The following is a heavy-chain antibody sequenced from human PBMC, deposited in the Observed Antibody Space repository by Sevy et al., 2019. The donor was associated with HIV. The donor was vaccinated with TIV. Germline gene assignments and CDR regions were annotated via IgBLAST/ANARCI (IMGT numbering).Heavy chain of an antibody. CDR2: IWYDESNK. D-gene: IGHD5-12*01. CDR1: GFTFSSNA. V-gene: IGHV3-33*01. J-gene: IGHJ6*02. Sequence: GGSLRLSCTASGFTFSSNAMYWVRQAPGKGLEWVAVIWYDESNKYHADSVKGRFTISRDNSKNTLYLQMNSLRAEDTAVYYCARGVATTYYYHYGMDVWGQGTTVTVPS. CDR3: ARGVATTYYYHYGMDV.